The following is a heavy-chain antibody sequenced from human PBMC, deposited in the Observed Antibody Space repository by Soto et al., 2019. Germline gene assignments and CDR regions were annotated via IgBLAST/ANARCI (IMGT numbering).Heavy chain of an antibody. J-gene: IGHJ4*02. CDR1: GFTASSSA. CDR2: INGVDSVGTATT. D-gene: IGHD1-26*01. CDR3: WENGAGVAYYFDY. V-gene: IGHV3-23*04. Sequence: EVELVVSGGGLVQPGGSLTLSCAASGFTASSSAMGWVRRAPGKGLEWVSSINGVDSVGTATTYYAESLKGRVTISRDHLQKTLHLANNRVRPGEHAVFFWWENGAGVAYYFDYWGQGALVTVSS.